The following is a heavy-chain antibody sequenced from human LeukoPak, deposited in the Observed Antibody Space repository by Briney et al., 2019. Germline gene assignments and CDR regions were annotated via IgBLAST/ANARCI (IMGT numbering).Heavy chain of an antibody. Sequence: SETLSLTCAVYGGSFSGYYWSWIRQPPGKGLEWIGEINHSGSTNYNPSLESRVTISVDTSKNQFSLKLSSVTAADTAVYYCARGLVVPAAIESWGQGTLVTVSS. CDR3: ARGLVVPAAIES. CDR2: INHSGST. J-gene: IGHJ4*02. D-gene: IGHD2-2*01. CDR1: GGSFSGYY. V-gene: IGHV4-34*01.